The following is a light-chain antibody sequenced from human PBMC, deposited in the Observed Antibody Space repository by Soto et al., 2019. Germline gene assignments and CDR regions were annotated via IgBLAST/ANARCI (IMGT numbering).Light chain of an antibody. Sequence: EVVFTQAPDTLSLSPGERASPFCRASQSVSSNLAWYQQKPGQAPRLLIYGASTRATGIPARFSGSGSGTEFTLTISSLRSEDFAVYYCQQYNNWPPSTFGGGTKVDI. CDR2: GAS. CDR1: QSVSSN. J-gene: IGKJ4*01. V-gene: IGKV3-15*01. CDR3: QQYNNWPPST.